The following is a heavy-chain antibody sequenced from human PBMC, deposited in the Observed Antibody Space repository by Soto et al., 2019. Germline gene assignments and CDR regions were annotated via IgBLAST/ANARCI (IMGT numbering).Heavy chain of an antibody. V-gene: IGHV4-34*01. CDR3: ARAPSYDYIWGSYRLIHFDY. CDR2: INHSGST. J-gene: IGHJ4*02. D-gene: IGHD3-16*02. Sequence: SETLSLTCAVYGGSFSGYYWSWIRQPPGKGLEWIGEINHSGSTNYNPSLKSRVTISVDTSKNQFSLKLSSVTAADTAVYYCARAPSYDYIWGSYRLIHFDYWGQGTLVTVSS. CDR1: GGSFSGYY.